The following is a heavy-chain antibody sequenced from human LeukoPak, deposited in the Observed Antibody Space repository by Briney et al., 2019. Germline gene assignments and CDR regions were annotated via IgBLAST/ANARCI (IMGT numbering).Heavy chain of an antibody. J-gene: IGHJ4*02. CDR1: GFTFYNAW. D-gene: IGHD5/OR15-5a*01. V-gene: IGHV3-15*01. CDR2: IKSKIHGGTT. CDR3: TTSTSPGIDH. Sequence: GGSLRLSCAASGFTFYNAWMSWVRQAPGKGLEWVAHIKSKIHGGTTDYAAPVKGRFTISRDDSENMVYLQMNSLETDDTAVYYCTTSTSPGIDHWGQGTLVTVSS.